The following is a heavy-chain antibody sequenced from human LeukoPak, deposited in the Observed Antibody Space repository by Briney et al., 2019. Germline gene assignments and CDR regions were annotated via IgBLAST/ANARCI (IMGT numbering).Heavy chain of an antibody. CDR1: GGSVSSTEFS. J-gene: IGHJ4*02. V-gene: IGHV4-39*01. Sequence: PSETLSLTCTVSGGSVSSTEFSWGWIRQPPGKGLQWVGNLYYSGSTSYHPSLNSRVTMSVDTSKNQFSLKMTPVTAADTAVYYCARLSKGRYFDYIFDYWGQGSLVTVSS. CDR2: LYYSGST. D-gene: IGHD3-9*01. CDR3: ARLSKGRYFDYIFDY.